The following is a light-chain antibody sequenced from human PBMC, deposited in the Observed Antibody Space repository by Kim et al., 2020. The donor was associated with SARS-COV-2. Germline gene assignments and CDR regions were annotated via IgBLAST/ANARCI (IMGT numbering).Light chain of an antibody. V-gene: IGLV3-1*01. J-gene: IGLJ2*01. CDR2: QDS. Sequence: VSPGQTASITCSGDKVGDKYACWYQQKPGQYPVLVIYQDSKRPSGIPERFSGSNSGNTATLTISGTQAMDEADYYCQAWDSSTVVFGGGTQLTVL. CDR3: QAWDSSTVV. CDR1: KVGDKY.